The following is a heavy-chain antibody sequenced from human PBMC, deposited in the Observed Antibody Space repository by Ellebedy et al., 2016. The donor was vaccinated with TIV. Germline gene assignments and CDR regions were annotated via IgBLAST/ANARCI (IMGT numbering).Heavy chain of an antibody. CDR3: ARSSCDYGFFDY. J-gene: IGHJ4*02. CDR1: GYTFSNYW. V-gene: IGHV5-51*01. CDR2: IYPGDSDT. D-gene: IGHD4-17*01. Sequence: GESLKISCKGSGYTFSNYWIAWVRQMPGKALEWMGFIYPGDSDTRYSPSSQGQVTISADKSINTAYLQWSSLKASDTAMYSWARSSCDYGFFDYWGRGTLVTVSS.